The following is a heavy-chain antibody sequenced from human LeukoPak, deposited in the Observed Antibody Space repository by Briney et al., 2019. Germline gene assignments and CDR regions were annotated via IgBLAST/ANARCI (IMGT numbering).Heavy chain of an antibody. D-gene: IGHD3-10*01. CDR1: GGSFSGYY. Sequence: SETLSLTCAVYGGSFSGYYWSWIRQPPGKGLEWIGEINHSGSTNYNPSLKSRVTISVDTSKNQFSLKLSSVTAADTAVYYCARDLSMVRGVIDAFDIWGQGTMVTVSS. CDR2: INHSGST. V-gene: IGHV4-34*01. J-gene: IGHJ3*02. CDR3: ARDLSMVRGVIDAFDI.